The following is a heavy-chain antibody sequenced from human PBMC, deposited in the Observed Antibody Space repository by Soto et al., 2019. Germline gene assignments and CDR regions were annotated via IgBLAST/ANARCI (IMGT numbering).Heavy chain of an antibody. J-gene: IGHJ6*02. V-gene: IGHV1-69*04. Sequence: ASVKVSCKASGYTFTSYGISWVRQAPGQGLEWMGRIIPILGIANYAQKFQGRVTITADKSTSTAYMELSSLRSEDTAVYYCARDRYYYGSDFYYYYGMDVWGQGTTVTVSS. CDR2: IIPILGIA. CDR1: GYTFTSYG. CDR3: ARDRYYYGSDFYYYYGMDV. D-gene: IGHD3-10*01.